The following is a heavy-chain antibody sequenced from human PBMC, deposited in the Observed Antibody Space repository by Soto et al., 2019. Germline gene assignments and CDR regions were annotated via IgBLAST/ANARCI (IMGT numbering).Heavy chain of an antibody. D-gene: IGHD3-3*01. V-gene: IGHV1-8*01. CDR1: GYTFTNYD. J-gene: IGHJ4*02. CDR2: MRTNSGRT. Sequence: QVQLVQSGPEVKKPGASMRVSCKTSGYTFTNYDIHWVRQANGQGLEWIGWMRTNSGRTGFAQRFPDRVNMTSNPTISTAYLRLASLTSEDTAVYYCARGLDFWSGYSRADSWGQGTLVTVSS. CDR3: ARGLDFWSGYSRADS.